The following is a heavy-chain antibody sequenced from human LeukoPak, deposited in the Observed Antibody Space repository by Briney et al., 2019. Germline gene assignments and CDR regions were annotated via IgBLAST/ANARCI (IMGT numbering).Heavy chain of an antibody. Sequence: SETLSLTCIVSGFSISHNNYWGWIRQSPGKGLEWMGSNHHSGNRFESGRPHYNPPLRGRVPVPADASTKQFSLTLSSGTAADTAVYFCARNASGGVFNDWSQGTLVTVS. CDR3: ARNASGGVFND. CDR1: GFSISHNNY. V-gene: IGHV4-38-2*02. D-gene: IGHD6-25*01. J-gene: IGHJ1*01. CDR2: NHHSGNRFESGRP.